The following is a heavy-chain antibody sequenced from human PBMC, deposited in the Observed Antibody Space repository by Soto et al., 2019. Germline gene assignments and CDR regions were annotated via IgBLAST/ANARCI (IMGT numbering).Heavy chain of an antibody. J-gene: IGHJ5*02. CDR1: GGSISSGGYY. CDR3: ARDALGYCGTTICSSWFDP. Sequence: PSETLSLTCTVSGGSISSGGYYWSWIRQHPGKGLEWIGYIYYSGSTYYNPSLKSRVTISVDTSKNQFSLKLSSVTAADTAVYYCARDALGYCGTTICSSWFDPWGQGTLVTAPQ. D-gene: IGHD2-2*01. V-gene: IGHV4-31*03. CDR2: IYYSGST.